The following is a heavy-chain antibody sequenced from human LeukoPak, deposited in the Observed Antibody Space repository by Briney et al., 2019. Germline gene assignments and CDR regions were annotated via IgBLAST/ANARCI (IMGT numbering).Heavy chain of an antibody. CDR3: ARTTVTYYYGMDV. J-gene: IGHJ6*02. D-gene: IGHD4-17*01. CDR1: GGSISSSSYY. Sequence: SETLSLTCTVSGGSISSSSYYWGWIRQPPGKGLEWIGSIYYSGSTYYNPSLKSRVTISVDTSKNQFSLKLSSVTAADTAVYYCARTTVTYYYGMDVWGQGPTVTVSS. V-gene: IGHV4-39*07. CDR2: IYYSGST.